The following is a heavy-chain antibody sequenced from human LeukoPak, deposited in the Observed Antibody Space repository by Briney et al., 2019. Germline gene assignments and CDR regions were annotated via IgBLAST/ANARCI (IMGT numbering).Heavy chain of an antibody. CDR2: ISVYNGNR. J-gene: IGHJ6*02. D-gene: IGHD1-7*01. CDR3: ARVTMELPVAYYGMDV. V-gene: IGHV1-18*01. Sequence: ASVKVSCKASGYTFTSYGVSWVRQAPGQGLEWMGWISVYNGNRSYAQKFQGRVTMTTDTSTSTAFMELRSLRSDDTAVYYCARVTMELPVAYYGMDVWGQGTTVTV. CDR1: GYTFTSYG.